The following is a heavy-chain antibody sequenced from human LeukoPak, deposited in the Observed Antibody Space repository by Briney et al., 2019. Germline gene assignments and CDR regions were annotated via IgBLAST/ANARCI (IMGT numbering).Heavy chain of an antibody. CDR1: GYSFTSYW. V-gene: IGHV5-51*01. CDR3: TSLRSYSDAFDI. D-gene: IGHD2-21*01. Sequence: GGSLQISCKGSGYSFTSYWIGWVRQMPGKGLEWMGIIYPGDSDTRYSPSFQGQVTISADKSISTAYLQWSSLKASDTAMYYCTSLRSYSDAFDIWGQGTMVTVSS. CDR2: IYPGDSDT. J-gene: IGHJ3*02.